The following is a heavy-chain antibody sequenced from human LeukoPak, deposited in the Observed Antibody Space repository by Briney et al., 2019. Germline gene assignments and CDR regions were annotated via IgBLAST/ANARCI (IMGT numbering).Heavy chain of an antibody. CDR1: GYTFTSYG. V-gene: IGHV1-18*01. CDR2: ISAYNGNT. Sequence: ASVKVSCKASGYTFTSYGFSWVRQAPGQGLEWMGWISAYNGNTNYAQKLQGRVTMTTDTSTSTAYMELRSLRSDDTAVYYCARGLPGYCSGDSCYCHFDSWGQGTLVTVSS. D-gene: IGHD2-15*01. CDR3: ARGLPGYCSGDSCYCHFDS. J-gene: IGHJ4*02.